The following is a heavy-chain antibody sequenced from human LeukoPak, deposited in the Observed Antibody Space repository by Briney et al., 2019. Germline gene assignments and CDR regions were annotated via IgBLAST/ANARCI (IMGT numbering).Heavy chain of an antibody. CDR3: ALGLVTDY. CDR2: ISYDGSNK. Sequence: GRSLRLSCAASGFTFTNYAMHWVRQAPGKGLEWVAVISYDGSNKYYADSVKGRLTISRDNSKNTLYLQMNSLRTEDTAVYYCALGLVTDYWGQGTLVTVSS. J-gene: IGHJ4*02. V-gene: IGHV3-30-3*01. CDR1: GFTFTNYA. D-gene: IGHD3-9*01.